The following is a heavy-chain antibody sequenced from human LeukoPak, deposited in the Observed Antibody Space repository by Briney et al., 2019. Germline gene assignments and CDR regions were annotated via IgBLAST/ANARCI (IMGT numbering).Heavy chain of an antibody. CDR2: INWNGGST. CDR3: ARGSSYYYDSSGNKDQKGYYYMDV. J-gene: IGHJ6*03. D-gene: IGHD3-22*01. CDR1: GFTFDDYG. V-gene: IGHV3-20*04. Sequence: GGSLRLSCAASGFTFDDYGMSWVRQAPGKGLEWVSGINWNGGSTGYADSMKGRFTISRDNAKNSLYLQMNSLRAEDTALYYCARGSSYYYDSSGNKDQKGYYYMDVWGKGITVTVSS.